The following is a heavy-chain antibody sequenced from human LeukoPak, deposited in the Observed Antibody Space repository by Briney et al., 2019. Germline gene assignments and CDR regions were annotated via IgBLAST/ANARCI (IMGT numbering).Heavy chain of an antibody. Sequence: GGSLRLSCAVSGFSVTNNYMSWVRQAPGKGLEWVSVIYSGGSTYYADSVKGRFTISRDNSKNTLYLQINSLRAEDTAVYYCATLARYAFDIWGQGTMVTVSS. V-gene: IGHV3-53*01. CDR2: IYSGGST. D-gene: IGHD5-12*01. J-gene: IGHJ3*02. CDR1: GFSVTNNY. CDR3: ATLARYAFDI.